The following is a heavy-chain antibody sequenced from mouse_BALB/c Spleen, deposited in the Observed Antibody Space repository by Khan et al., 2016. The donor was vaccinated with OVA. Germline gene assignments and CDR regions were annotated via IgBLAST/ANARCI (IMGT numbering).Heavy chain of an antibody. CDR1: GYSITSGYR. J-gene: IGHJ1*01. V-gene: IGHV3-6*02. CDR2: ISYDGSN. D-gene: IGHD6-1*01. Sequence: EVQLQESGPGLVKPSQSLSLTCSVTGYSITSGYRWNWIRQFPGNKLEWMGYISYDGSNIYNPSLKNRISIARDTSKNQFFLKLNSVTTEDTATYYCARGGAVVPYWYFDVWGAGTTVTVSS. CDR3: ARGGAVVPYWYFDV.